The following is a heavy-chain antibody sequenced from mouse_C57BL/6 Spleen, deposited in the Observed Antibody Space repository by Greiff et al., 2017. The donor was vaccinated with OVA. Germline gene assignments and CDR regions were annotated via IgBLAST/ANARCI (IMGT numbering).Heavy chain of an antibody. V-gene: IGHV1-19*01. J-gene: IGHJ4*01. Sequence: EVQLQQSGPVLVKPGASVKMSCKASGYTFTDYYMNWVKQSHGKSLEWIGVINPYNGGTSYNQKFKGKATLTVDKSSSTAYMELNSLTSEDSAVYYCYYYGSSYGAMDYWGQGTSVTVSS. CDR3: YYYGSSYGAMDY. D-gene: IGHD1-1*01. CDR2: INPYNGGT. CDR1: GYTFTDYY.